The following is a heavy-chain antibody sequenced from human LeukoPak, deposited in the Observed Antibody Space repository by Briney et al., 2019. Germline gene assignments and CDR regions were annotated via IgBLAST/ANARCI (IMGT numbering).Heavy chain of an antibody. CDR2: FDPEDGET. CDR1: GYTLTELS. J-gene: IGHJ5*02. Sequence: ASVKVSCKVSGYTLTELSIHWVRQAPGKGLEWMGGFDPEDGETIYAQKFQGRVTMTEDTSMDTTYMELSSLRSEDTAVYYCATDSYYSGSGSYRWFDPWGQGTLVTVSS. CDR3: ATDSYYSGSGSYRWFDP. D-gene: IGHD3-10*01. V-gene: IGHV1-24*01.